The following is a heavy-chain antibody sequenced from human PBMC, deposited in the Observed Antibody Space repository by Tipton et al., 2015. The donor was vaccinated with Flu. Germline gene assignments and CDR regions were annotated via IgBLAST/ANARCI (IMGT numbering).Heavy chain of an antibody. J-gene: IGHJ3*01. Sequence: QVQLVQSGAEVKKPGASVKVSCKASGYTFTSYNIHCVRQAPGQGLEWMGIIYPAGGGVSYAQKFQGRVIMTRDKSTATIYMELSSLRSEDTAMYCCARDKGGGTYTFDVWGQGTMVIVSS. CDR2: IYPAGGGV. D-gene: IGHD1/OR15-1a*01. CDR3: ARDKGGGTYTFDV. V-gene: IGHV1-46*01. CDR1: GYTFTSYN.